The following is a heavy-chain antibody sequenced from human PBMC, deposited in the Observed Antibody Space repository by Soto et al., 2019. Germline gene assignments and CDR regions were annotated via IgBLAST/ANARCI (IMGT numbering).Heavy chain of an antibody. J-gene: IGHJ5*01. CDR3: ARVIFGVVIVSFYP. CDR1: GYTFTSYG. D-gene: IGHD3-3*02. CDR2: ISAYNGNT. V-gene: IGHV1-18*01. Sequence: ASVKVSCKASGYTFTSYGISWVRQAPGQGLEWMGWISAYNGNTNYAQKLQGRVTMTTDTSTSTAYMELRSLRSDDTAVYYCARVIFGVVIVSFYPWGQGTLVTVSS.